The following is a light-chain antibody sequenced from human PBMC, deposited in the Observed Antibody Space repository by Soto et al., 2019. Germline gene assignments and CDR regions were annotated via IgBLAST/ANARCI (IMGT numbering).Light chain of an antibody. CDR3: QQSYSNPRT. V-gene: IGKV1-39*01. J-gene: IGKJ1*01. Sequence: DNQMTQSPSSLSASVGDRVTITCRASQSISSYLNWYQHKPGKAPNLLIYAATTLQSGVPSRFSGSGSGTDFTLTISSLQPEDFATYYCQQSYSNPRTFGQGTKVDIK. CDR1: QSISSY. CDR2: AAT.